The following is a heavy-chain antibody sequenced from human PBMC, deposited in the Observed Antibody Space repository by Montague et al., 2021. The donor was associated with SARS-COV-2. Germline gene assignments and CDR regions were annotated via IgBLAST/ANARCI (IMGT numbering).Heavy chain of an antibody. CDR1: GGSFTDYF. D-gene: IGHD6-13*01. CDR2: VYDTGSN. CDR3: ARARRPGGSWKYYFDS. J-gene: IGHJ4*02. Sequence: SETLSLTCAVSGGSFTDYFWGWLRQPPGTRLEWIGEVYDTGSNNYNPSLKSRVTISLDTSRNQFSLRLTSVTAADTGLYYCARARRPGGSWKYYFDSWGPGTLVTVSS. V-gene: IGHV4-34*01.